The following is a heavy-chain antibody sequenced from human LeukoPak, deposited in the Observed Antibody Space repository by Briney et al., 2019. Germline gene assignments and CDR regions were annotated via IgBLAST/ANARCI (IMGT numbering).Heavy chain of an antibody. CDR1: GYTFTSYY. CDR3: ATAAIDRWELLTHAFDI. Sequence: ASVKVSCKASGYTFTSYYMHWVRQAPGQGLEWMGIINPSGGSTSYAQKFQGRVTMTRDTSTSTVYMELSSLRSEDTAVYYCATAAIDRWELLTHAFDIWGQGTMVTVSS. CDR2: INPSGGST. D-gene: IGHD1-26*01. V-gene: IGHV1-46*01. J-gene: IGHJ3*02.